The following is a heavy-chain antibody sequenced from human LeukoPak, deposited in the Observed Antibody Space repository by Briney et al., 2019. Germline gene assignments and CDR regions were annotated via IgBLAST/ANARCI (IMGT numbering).Heavy chain of an antibody. CDR3: ARFEGYSGYESSDYFDY. D-gene: IGHD5-12*01. V-gene: IGHV3-30-3*01. CDR1: GFTFSSYA. J-gene: IGHJ4*02. CDR2: ISYDGSNK. Sequence: GGSLRLSCAASGFTFSSYAMHWVRQAPGKGLEWVAVISYDGSNKYYADSVKGRFTISRDNSKNTPYLQMNSLRAEDTAVYYCARFEGYSGYESSDYFDYWGQGTLVTVSS.